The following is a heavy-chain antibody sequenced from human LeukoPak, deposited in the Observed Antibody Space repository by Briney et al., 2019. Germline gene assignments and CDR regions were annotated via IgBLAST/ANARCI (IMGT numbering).Heavy chain of an antibody. J-gene: IGHJ4*02. CDR2: IIPIFGTA. Sequence: SVKVSCKASGGTFSSYAISWVRQAPGQGLEWMGGIIPIFGTANYAQKFQGRVTITADKSTSTAYMELSSLRSEDTAVYYCASGSSSWRGEFDYWGQGTLVTVSS. D-gene: IGHD6-13*01. CDR1: GGTFSSYA. V-gene: IGHV1-69*06. CDR3: ASGSSSWRGEFDY.